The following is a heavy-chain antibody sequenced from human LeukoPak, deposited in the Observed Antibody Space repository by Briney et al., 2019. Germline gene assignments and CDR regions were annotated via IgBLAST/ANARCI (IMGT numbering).Heavy chain of an antibody. D-gene: IGHD3-22*01. J-gene: IGHJ3*02. CDR3: ASRYYYDSSGPWDAFNI. CDR2: IYPGDSDT. CDR1: GYSFTSYW. V-gene: IGHV5-51*01. Sequence: GESLKISCKGSGYSFTSYWIGWVRQMPGKGLEWMGIIYPGDSDTRYSPSFQGQVTISADKSISTAYLQWSSLRASDTAMYFCASRYYYDSSGPWDAFNIWGQGIMVIVSS.